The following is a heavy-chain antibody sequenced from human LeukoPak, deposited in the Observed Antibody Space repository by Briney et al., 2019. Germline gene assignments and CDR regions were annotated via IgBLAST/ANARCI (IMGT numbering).Heavy chain of an antibody. V-gene: IGHV3-23*01. CDR3: AKEGTWDGNY. D-gene: IGHD1-26*01. CDR2: ISGSGGTT. Sequence: QPGGSLRLSCAASGFTFSNYAMSWVRRGPGKGLEWVSGISGSGGTTYYADSVKGRFTISRDNSKNTLYLQLNSLRTEDTAVYYCAKEGTWDGNYWGQGALVTVSS. J-gene: IGHJ4*02. CDR1: GFTFSNYA.